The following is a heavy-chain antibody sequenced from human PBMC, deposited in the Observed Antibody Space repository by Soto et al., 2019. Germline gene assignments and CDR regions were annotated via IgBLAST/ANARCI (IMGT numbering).Heavy chain of an antibody. D-gene: IGHD3-10*01. CDR2: ISGSGGST. CDR1: GFTFSSYA. V-gene: IGHV3-23*01. Sequence: GESLKISCAASGFTFSSYAMSWVRQAPGKGLEWVSAISGSGGSTYYADSVKGRFTISRDNSKNTLYLQMNSLRAEDTAVYYCAKDKSLGYYYYGMDVWGQGTTVTVSS. J-gene: IGHJ6*02. CDR3: AKDKSLGYYYYGMDV.